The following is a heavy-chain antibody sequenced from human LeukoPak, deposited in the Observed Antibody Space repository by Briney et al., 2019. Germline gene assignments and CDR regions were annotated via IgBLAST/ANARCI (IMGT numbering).Heavy chain of an antibody. J-gene: IGHJ4*02. V-gene: IGHV1-18*04. CDR2: ISAYNGNT. CDR3: ARAPTDDFDY. Sequence: GASVKVSCKASGYTFTGYYMHWVRQAPGQGLEWMGWISAYNGNTNYAQKLQGRVTMTTDTSTSTAYMELSRLRSDDTAVYYCARAPTDDFDYWGQGTLVTVSS. CDR1: GYTFTGYY.